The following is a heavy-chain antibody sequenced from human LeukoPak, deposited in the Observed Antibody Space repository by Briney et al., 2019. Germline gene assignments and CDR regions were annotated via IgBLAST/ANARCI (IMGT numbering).Heavy chain of an antibody. CDR3: AKDFPAVATYYYFDY. Sequence: GGSLRLSCAASGFIFSAYVMHWVRQAPGKGLEWVAAISYDGSNKYYADSVKGRFTISRDNSKNTLYLQMNSLRAEDTAVYYCAKDFPAVATYYYFDYWGKGTLVTVP. V-gene: IGHV3-30*18. CDR2: ISYDGSNK. CDR1: GFIFSAYV. D-gene: IGHD6-19*01. J-gene: IGHJ4*02.